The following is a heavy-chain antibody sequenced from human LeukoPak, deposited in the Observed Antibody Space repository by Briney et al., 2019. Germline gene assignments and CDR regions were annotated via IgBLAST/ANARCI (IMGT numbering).Heavy chain of an antibody. CDR3: ARDRGEDYYGSGNYLRAFDI. CDR1: GFMFRSYS. CDR2: ISSSSSYI. J-gene: IGHJ3*02. D-gene: IGHD3-10*01. Sequence: PGGSLRLSCAASGFMFRSYSMNWVRQAPGKGLEWVSSISSSSSYIFYADSVKGRFTISRDNAKKPLSLQMNSLRAEDTAVYYCARDRGEDYYGSGNYLRAFDIWGQGTMVTVSS. V-gene: IGHV3-21*01.